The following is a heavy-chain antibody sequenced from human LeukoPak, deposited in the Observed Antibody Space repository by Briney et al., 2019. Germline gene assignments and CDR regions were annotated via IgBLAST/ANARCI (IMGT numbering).Heavy chain of an antibody. CDR2: IKQDGSEK. J-gene: IGHJ4*02. V-gene: IGHV3-7*03. Sequence: PGGSLRLSCAASGFTFSSYWMSWVSEAPGKGLEWVANIKQDGSEKYYVDSVKGRFTISRDNAKNSLYLQMNSLRAEDTALYYCAKVRRAYSSSWYFDYWGQGTLVTVSS. CDR3: AKVRRAYSSSWYFDY. D-gene: IGHD6-13*01. CDR1: GFTFSSYW.